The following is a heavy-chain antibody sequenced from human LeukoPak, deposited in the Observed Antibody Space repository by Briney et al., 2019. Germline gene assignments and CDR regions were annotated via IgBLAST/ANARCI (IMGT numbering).Heavy chain of an antibody. CDR1: GFTFSTYS. V-gene: IGHV3-21*01. J-gene: IGHJ4*02. Sequence: PGGSLRLSCAASGFTFSTYSMNWVRQAPGKGLEWVSSISSNSRYIYYADSVKGRFTISRDNARSSLFLQMNSLRAEDTAVYYCTKDPGHVLRSSDYSEYWGQGTRVTVSS. D-gene: IGHD3-3*01. CDR3: TKDPGHVLRSSDYSEY. CDR2: ISSNSRYI.